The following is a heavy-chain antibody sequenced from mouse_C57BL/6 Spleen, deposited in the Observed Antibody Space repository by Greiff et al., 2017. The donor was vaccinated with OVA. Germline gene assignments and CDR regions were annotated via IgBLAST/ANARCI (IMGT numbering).Heavy chain of an antibody. CDR1: GYTFSSYW. D-gene: IGHD1-1*01. CDR3: ARNCYGSNPIDY. V-gene: IGHV1-53*01. J-gene: IGHJ2*01. Sequence: QVQLQQPGAELVKPGASVKLSCKASGYTFSSYWMHWVKQRPGQGLEWIGNINPGNGGTNYNEKFKSKATLTVDKSSSTAYMQLSSLTSEDSAVYYCARNCYGSNPIDYWGQGTTLTVSS. CDR2: INPGNGGT.